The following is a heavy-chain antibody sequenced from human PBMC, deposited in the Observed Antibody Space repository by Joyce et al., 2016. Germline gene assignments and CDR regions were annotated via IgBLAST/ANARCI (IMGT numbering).Heavy chain of an antibody. CDR3: ARDAV. CDR2: IIPMFGKT. Sequence: QGQLVQSGSEVKKPGSSVKVSCKASGVTFSKYAIIGVRQAPGEGLDWMGGIIPMFGKTNYAEKFQGRVTITADESTSTAYMELSSLRYEDTAIYYCARDAVWGQGTRISDSS. J-gene: IGHJ3*01. CDR1: GVTFSKYA. V-gene: IGHV1-69*01.